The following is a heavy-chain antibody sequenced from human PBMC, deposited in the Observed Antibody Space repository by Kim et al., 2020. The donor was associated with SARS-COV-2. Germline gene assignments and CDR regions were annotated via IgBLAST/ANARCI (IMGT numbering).Heavy chain of an antibody. CDR3: ATVWTMVRGVISAFDI. D-gene: IGHD3-10*01. V-gene: IGHV1-24*01. Sequence: KFQGRVTMTEDTSTDTAYMELGSLRSEDTAVYYCATVWTMVRGVISAFDIWGQGTMVTVSS. J-gene: IGHJ3*02.